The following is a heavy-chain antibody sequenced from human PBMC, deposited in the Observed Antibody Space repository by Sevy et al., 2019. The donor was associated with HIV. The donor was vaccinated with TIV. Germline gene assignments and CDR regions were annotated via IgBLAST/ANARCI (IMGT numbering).Heavy chain of an antibody. Sequence: GGSLRLSCAASGFTFSSYAMSWVRQAPGKGLEWVSAISGSGGSTYYADSVKGRFTISRDNSKNTLYLQMNSRRAEDTAVYYCARRYSSSWGVYYFDYWGQGTLVTVSS. CDR2: ISGSGGST. CDR3: ARRYSSSWGVYYFDY. V-gene: IGHV3-23*01. D-gene: IGHD6-13*01. CDR1: GFTFSSYA. J-gene: IGHJ4*02.